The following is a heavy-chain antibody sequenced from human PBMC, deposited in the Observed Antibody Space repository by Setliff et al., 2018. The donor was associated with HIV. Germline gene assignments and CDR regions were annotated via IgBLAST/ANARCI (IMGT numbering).Heavy chain of an antibody. CDR1: GYTFTGYY. Sequence: ASVKVSCKASGYTFTGYYLHWVRRAPGRGLEWMGWINPNSSATNYARNFQGRVTMTRDTSISTAYMDLSSLTSDDTAVYYCALASIVSTARWNHWGRGTLVTVSS. V-gene: IGHV1-2*02. D-gene: IGHD1-26*01. CDR2: INPNSSAT. CDR3: ALASIVSTARWNH. J-gene: IGHJ4*02.